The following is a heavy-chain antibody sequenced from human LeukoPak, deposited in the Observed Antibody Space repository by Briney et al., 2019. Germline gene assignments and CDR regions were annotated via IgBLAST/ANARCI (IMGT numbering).Heavy chain of an antibody. Sequence: PSETLSLTCTVSGGSISSYYWSWIRQPPGKGLEWIGYIYYSGSTNYNPSLKSRVTISVDTSKNQFSLKLSSVTAADTAVYYCASAIAAAGLHFGYWGQGTLVTVSS. J-gene: IGHJ4*02. CDR2: IYYSGST. V-gene: IGHV4-59*01. CDR1: GGSISSYY. D-gene: IGHD6-13*01. CDR3: ASAIAAAGLHFGY.